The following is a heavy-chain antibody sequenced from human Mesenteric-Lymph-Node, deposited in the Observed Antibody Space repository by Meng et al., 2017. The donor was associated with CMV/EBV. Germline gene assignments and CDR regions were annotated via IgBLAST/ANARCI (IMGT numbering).Heavy chain of an antibody. CDR1: YIFTSYG. D-gene: IGHD3-9*01. V-gene: IGHV1-18*01. CDR2: ISAYNGNI. J-gene: IGHJ5*02. Sequence: YIFTSYGVTWVRQAPGQGLEWMGWISAYNGNINYAQNLQGRVTMTTDTSTSTAYMELKSLRSDDTAVYYCARAYILTASGPGWLDPWGQGTLVTVSS. CDR3: ARAYILTASGPGWLDP.